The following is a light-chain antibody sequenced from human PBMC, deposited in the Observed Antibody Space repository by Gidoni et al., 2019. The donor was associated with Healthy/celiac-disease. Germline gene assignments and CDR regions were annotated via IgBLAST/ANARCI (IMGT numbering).Light chain of an antibody. CDR3: QQSYSTPPIT. V-gene: IGKV1-39*01. CDR2: AAS. J-gene: IGKJ5*01. Sequence: DIQMTKSPSSLSASVGDRVTITCRASQSISTYLNWYQQKPGKAPKLLIYAASSLQSGVPSRFSGSGSGTDFTLTISSLQPEDFATYYCQQSYSTPPITCGQGTRLEIK. CDR1: QSISTY.